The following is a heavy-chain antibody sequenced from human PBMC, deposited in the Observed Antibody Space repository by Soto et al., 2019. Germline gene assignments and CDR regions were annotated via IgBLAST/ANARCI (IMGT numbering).Heavy chain of an antibody. V-gene: IGHV3-15*07. Sequence: GGSLRLSCAASGFTFSNAWMHWVRQAPGKGLEWVGRIRSKTDGGTTDYAAPGKGRFTISRDDSQNTLYLQMNSLKTEDTAVYYCTTPNIAASRSGRPLDYWGQGTLVTVSS. CDR1: GFTFSNAW. D-gene: IGHD6-13*01. J-gene: IGHJ4*02. CDR2: IRSKTDGGTT. CDR3: TTPNIAASRSGRPLDY.